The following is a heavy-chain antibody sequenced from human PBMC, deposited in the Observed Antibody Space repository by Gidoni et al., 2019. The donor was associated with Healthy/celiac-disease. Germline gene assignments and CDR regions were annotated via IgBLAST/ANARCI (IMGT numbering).Heavy chain of an antibody. CDR3: ASFTSGSYFDY. D-gene: IGHD1-26*01. J-gene: IGHJ4*02. CDR2: GST. V-gene: IGHV4-39*01. Sequence: GSTYYNPSLKSRVTISVDTSKNQFSLKLSSVTAADTAVYYCASFTSGSYFDYWGQGTLVTVSS.